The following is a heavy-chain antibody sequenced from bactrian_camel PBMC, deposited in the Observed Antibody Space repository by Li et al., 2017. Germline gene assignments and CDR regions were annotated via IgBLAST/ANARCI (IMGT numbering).Heavy chain of an antibody. CDR3: AADLGPCQVRGRNLVPRPTTFGY. V-gene: IGHV3S53*01. J-gene: IGHJ6*01. CDR1: GNLYNLNC. CDR2: FIYTFGRTT. D-gene: IGHD1*01. Sequence: HVQLVESGGGSVQPGGSLRLSCAASGNLYNLNCLGWFRQAPGMEREQVAVFIYTFGRTTRYADSVKGRFTISQDDAKNTVYLQMNNLKPEDTAMYYCAADLGPCQVRGRNLVPRPTTFGYWGQGTQVTVS.